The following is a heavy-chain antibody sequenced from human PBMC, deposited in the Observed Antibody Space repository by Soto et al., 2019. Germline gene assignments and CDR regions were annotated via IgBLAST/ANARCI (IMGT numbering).Heavy chain of an antibody. V-gene: IGHV1-3*05. Sequence: QVQLVQSGAEEKKPGASVKVFCKASGYTFTSHAMHWVRQAPGQRLEWMGWINAGNGNTKYSQKFQGRVTITTDTSASTAYMELSSLRSEDTAVYYCARDGIAAAGTSWFDPWGQGTLVTVSS. D-gene: IGHD6-13*01. CDR2: INAGNGNT. CDR3: ARDGIAAAGTSWFDP. J-gene: IGHJ5*02. CDR1: GYTFTSHA.